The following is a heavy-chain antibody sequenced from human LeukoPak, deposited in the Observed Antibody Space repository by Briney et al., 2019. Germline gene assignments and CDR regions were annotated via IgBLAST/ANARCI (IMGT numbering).Heavy chain of an antibody. CDR2: ISWSTATI. CDR1: GFKFDDYS. J-gene: IGHJ5*02. CDR3: AKGGSNGRYADH. Sequence: PGMSLRLSCVGSGFKFDDYSMHWVRQVPGKGLEWVSGISWSTATIAYADSVKGRFTISRDNAKNSLYLQMNSLKPEDMALYYCAKGGSNGRYADHWGQGTLVTVSS. D-gene: IGHD3-16*01. V-gene: IGHV3-9*03.